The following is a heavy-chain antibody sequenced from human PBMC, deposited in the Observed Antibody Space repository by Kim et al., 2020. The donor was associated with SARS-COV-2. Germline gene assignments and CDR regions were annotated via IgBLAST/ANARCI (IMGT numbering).Heavy chain of an antibody. J-gene: IGHJ4*02. V-gene: IGHV4-39*01. D-gene: IGHD1-26*01. Sequence: YSPSIQSRVTISVDTAKNKFFLKLSSVTAAAAAVYYCAIHSRDSYNPFDYWGQGTVVTVSS. CDR3: AIHSRDSYNPFDY.